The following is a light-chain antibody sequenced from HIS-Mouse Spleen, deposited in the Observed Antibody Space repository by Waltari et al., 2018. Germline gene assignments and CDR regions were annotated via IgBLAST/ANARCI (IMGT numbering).Light chain of an antibody. CDR1: ALPKQY. J-gene: IGLJ2*01. CDR2: KDS. Sequence: SYELTQPPSVSVSPGQTARITCSGDALPKQYAYWYQQKPGQAPVLGIYKDSERPSGIAARFSGSSSGTTGTLTISGVQAEDEADYYCQSADSSGTYVVFGGGTKLTVL. CDR3: QSADSSGTYVV. V-gene: IGLV3-25*03.